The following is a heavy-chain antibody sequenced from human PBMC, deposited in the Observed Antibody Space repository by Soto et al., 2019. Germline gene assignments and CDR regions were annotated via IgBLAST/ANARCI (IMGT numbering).Heavy chain of an antibody. Sequence: SVKVSCKASGGTFSSYAISWVRQAPGQGLEWMGGIIPIFGTANYAQKFQGRVTITADESTSTAYMELSSLSSEDTAVYYCARETAAAGTEVAYYYGMDVWGQGTTVTVSS. J-gene: IGHJ6*02. CDR2: IIPIFGTA. V-gene: IGHV1-69*13. D-gene: IGHD6-13*01. CDR1: GGTFSSYA. CDR3: ARETAAAGTEVAYYYGMDV.